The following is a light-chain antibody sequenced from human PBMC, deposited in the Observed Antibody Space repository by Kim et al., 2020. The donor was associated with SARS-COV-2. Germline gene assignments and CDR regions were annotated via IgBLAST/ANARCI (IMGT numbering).Light chain of an antibody. V-gene: IGLV3-1*01. CDR1: NLGDKY. Sequence: SVGPEQTASIICSGDNLGDKYTYWYQQKPGQSPVLVIYQDTKRPSGIPERFSGSNSGNTATLTISGTQALDEGDYYCQAWDSSTAVFGGGTQLTVL. J-gene: IGLJ3*02. CDR3: QAWDSSTAV. CDR2: QDT.